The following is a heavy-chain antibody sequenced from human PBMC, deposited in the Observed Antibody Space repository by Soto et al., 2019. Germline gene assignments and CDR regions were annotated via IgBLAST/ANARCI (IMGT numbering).Heavy chain of an antibody. CDR1: GFTFSSYA. J-gene: IGHJ6*02. CDR3: ARGPLPEYYDFWSGYRPYYYYGMDV. Sequence: GGSLRLSCAASGFTFSSYAMHWVRQAPGKGVEWVAVRSYDGSNKYYADSVKGRFTISRDNSKNTLYLQMNSLRAEDTAVYYCARGPLPEYYDFWSGYRPYYYYGMDVWGQGTTVTVS. CDR2: RSYDGSNK. V-gene: IGHV3-30-3*01. D-gene: IGHD3-3*01.